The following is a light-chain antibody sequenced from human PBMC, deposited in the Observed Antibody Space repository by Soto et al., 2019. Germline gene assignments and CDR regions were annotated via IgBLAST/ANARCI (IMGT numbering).Light chain of an antibody. J-gene: IGLJ2*01. V-gene: IGLV2-14*01. CDR2: DVS. CDR3: SSYTSSSTLV. CDR1: SSDVGGYNY. Sequence: QSALTQPASXXXXXXXXXTXXCTGTSSDVGGYNYVSWYQQHPGKAPKLMIYDVSNRPSGVSNRFSGSKSGNTASLTISGLQAEDEADYYCSSYTSSSTLVFGGGTKLTVL.